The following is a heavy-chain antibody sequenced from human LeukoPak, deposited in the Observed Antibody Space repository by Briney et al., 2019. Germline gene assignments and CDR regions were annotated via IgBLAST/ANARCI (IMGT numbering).Heavy chain of an antibody. J-gene: IGHJ4*02. CDR1: GYTFTGYY. Sequence: ASVKVSCKASGYTFTGYYMHWVRQAPGQGLGWMGWINPNSGGTNYAQKFQGRVTMTRDTSISTAYMELSRLRSDDTAVYYCARGSIRRTLERYWGQGTLVTVSS. V-gene: IGHV1-2*02. CDR3: ARGSIRRTLERY. D-gene: IGHD6-6*01. CDR2: INPNSGGT.